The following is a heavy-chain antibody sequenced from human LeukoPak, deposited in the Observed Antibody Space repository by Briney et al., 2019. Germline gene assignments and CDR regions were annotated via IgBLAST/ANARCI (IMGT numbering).Heavy chain of an antibody. Sequence: GGSLRLSCAASGFTFSSFAMTWVRQAPGKGLEWVSVISASGGSTYYADSVKGRFTISRDNSKNTLYLQMDSLRAEDTAVYYCAKISGYDLYYFDYWGQGTLVTVSS. V-gene: IGHV3-23*01. CDR1: GFTFSSFA. CDR2: ISASGGST. CDR3: AKISGYDLYYFDY. J-gene: IGHJ4*02. D-gene: IGHD5-12*01.